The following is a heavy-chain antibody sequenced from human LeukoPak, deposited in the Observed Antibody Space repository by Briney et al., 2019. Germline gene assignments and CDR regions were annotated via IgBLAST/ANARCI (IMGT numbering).Heavy chain of an antibody. CDR3: ARTLDTSGYYHDY. CDR1: GGSISGYY. D-gene: IGHD3-22*01. CDR2: IYYSGST. J-gene: IGHJ4*02. V-gene: IGHV4-59*08. Sequence: SETLSLTCTVSGGSISGYYWSWIRQPPGKGLEWIGYIYYSGSTNYNPSLKSRVTISVDTSKNQFPLKLSSVTAADTAVYYCARTLDTSGYYHDYWGQGTLVTVSS.